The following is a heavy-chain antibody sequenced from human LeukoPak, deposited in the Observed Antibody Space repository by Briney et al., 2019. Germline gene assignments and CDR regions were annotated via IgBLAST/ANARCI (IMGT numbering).Heavy chain of an antibody. CDR1: GFTFSSYW. V-gene: IGHV3-7*01. CDR2: IKQDGSEK. Sequence: GGSLRLSCAASGFTFSSYWMSWVRQAPGKGLEWVANIKQDGSEKYYVDSVKGRFTISRDNSKNTLYLQMNSLRAEDTAVYYCAKDPNSYYGSGSYLYYYYYYYMDVWGKGTTVTISS. D-gene: IGHD3-10*01. CDR3: AKDPNSYYGSGSYLYYYYYYYMDV. J-gene: IGHJ6*03.